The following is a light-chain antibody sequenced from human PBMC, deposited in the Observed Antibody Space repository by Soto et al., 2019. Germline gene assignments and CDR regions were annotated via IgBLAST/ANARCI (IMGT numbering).Light chain of an antibody. CDR2: DVS. CDR1: SSDVGGYNY. Sequence: QSALTQPASVSGSPGQSITISCTGTSSDVGGYNYVSWYQQHPGKAPKLRMYDVSSRPSGGSDRFSGSKSGNTASLTISGLQAEDEADYYCSSYTSSSTYVFGTGTKLTVL. CDR3: SSYTSSSTYV. V-gene: IGLV2-14*01. J-gene: IGLJ1*01.